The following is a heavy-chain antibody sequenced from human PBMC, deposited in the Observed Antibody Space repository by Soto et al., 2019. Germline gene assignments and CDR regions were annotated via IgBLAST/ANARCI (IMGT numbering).Heavy chain of an antibody. CDR2: INPSGGST. CDR1: GYTFTSYY. J-gene: IGHJ4*02. CDR3: ARVSSWSWFDY. D-gene: IGHD6-13*01. Sequence: QVQLVQSGAEVKKPGASVKVSCKASGYTFTSYYMHWVRQAPGQGLEWMGIINPSGGSTSYAQKFQGRGTMTRAPSTSTVYMELSSLISEDTAVYYCARVSSWSWFDYWGQGTLVTVSS. V-gene: IGHV1-46*01.